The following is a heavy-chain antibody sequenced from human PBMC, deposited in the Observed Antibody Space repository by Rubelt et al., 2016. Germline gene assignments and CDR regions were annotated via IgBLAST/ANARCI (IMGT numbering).Heavy chain of an antibody. CDR2: INHSGST. V-gene: IGHV4-39*07. D-gene: IGHD2-15*01. CDR3: ARGVEGGRVVAATGWFDP. CDR1: GGSISSSSYY. Sequence: QLQLQESGPGLVKPSETLSLTCTVSGGSISSSSYYWGWIRQPPGKGLEWIGEINHSGSTNYNPSLKSRVTISVDTSKNQVSLKLSAGTAADTAVYDCARGVEGGRVVAATGWFDPWGQGTLVTVSS. J-gene: IGHJ5*02.